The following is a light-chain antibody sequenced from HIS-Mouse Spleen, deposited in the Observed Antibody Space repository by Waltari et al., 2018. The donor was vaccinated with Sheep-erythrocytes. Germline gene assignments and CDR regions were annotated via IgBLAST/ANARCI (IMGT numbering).Light chain of an antibody. V-gene: IGLV3-27*01. J-gene: IGLJ3*02. CDR2: KDS. CDR1: VLAKKY. CDR3: YSAADNNLV. Sequence: SYELTQPSSVSVSPGQTARITCPGDVLAKKYARWFQQKPGQAPVRVIYKDSERPSGIPWRVSGSSSGTTVTLTISGAQVEDEADYYCYSAADNNLVFGGGTKLTVL.